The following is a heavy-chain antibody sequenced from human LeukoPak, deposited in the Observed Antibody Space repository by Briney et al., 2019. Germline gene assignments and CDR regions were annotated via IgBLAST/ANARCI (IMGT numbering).Heavy chain of an antibody. D-gene: IGHD6-13*01. V-gene: IGHV3-7*01. CDR1: GFTLSSYW. J-gene: IGHJ4*02. CDR3: ARDIEAAGLFLDY. Sequence: PGGSLRLSCADSGFTLSSYWMCWVRQAPGAGLEWVANMKYDGCEKYYVDSVKGRFTISSDNAKNSLYLQINSLRGEDTAVYYCARDIEAAGLFLDYWGQGTLVTVS. CDR2: MKYDGCEK.